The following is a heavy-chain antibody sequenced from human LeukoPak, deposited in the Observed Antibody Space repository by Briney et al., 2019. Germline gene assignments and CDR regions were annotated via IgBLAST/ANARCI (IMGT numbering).Heavy chain of an antibody. CDR1: GFTFSGSA. D-gene: IGHD1-26*01. V-gene: IGHV3-73*01. Sequence: PGGSLRLSCAASGFTFSGSAMHWVRQASGKGLEWVGRIRSKANSYSTAYAASVKGRFTISRDDSKNTAYLQMNSLKTADTAVYYCTRRGIVVATMVDYWGQGTLVTVSS. J-gene: IGHJ4*02. CDR3: TRRGIVVATMVDY. CDR2: IRSKANSYST.